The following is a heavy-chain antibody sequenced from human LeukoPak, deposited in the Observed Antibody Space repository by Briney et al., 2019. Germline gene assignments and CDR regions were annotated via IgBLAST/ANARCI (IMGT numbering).Heavy chain of an antibody. J-gene: IGHJ4*02. V-gene: IGHV3-23*01. Sequence: GGSLRLSCAASGFTFIKYSMTCVRQAPGKWLEWVSAITGSGAFTDYADCVKGRFTISRDNSKSTLYLQMNSLRAEDTAVYYCAKRSAESSGYFDYWGQGTLVTVSS. CDR1: GFTFIKYS. CDR3: AKRSAESSGYFDY. D-gene: IGHD6-19*01. CDR2: ITGSGAFT.